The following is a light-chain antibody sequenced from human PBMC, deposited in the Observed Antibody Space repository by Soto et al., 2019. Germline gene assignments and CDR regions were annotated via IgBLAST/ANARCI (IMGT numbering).Light chain of an antibody. CDR3: QQRSNWPPT. Sequence: EIVLTQSPATLSLSPGERATLSCRASQSISSYLAWYQQKPGQAPRLLIYDASNRATGIPARFSGGGTGTGFPLTISSLEPEDFAVYYCQQRSNWPPTFGGGTKVEIK. CDR2: DAS. V-gene: IGKV3-11*01. CDR1: QSISSY. J-gene: IGKJ4*01.